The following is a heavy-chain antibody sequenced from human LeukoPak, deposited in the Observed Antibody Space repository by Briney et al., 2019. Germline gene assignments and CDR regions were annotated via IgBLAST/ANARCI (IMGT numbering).Heavy chain of an antibody. V-gene: IGHV3-48*01. J-gene: IGHJ3*02. D-gene: IGHD1-26*01. CDR2: ISSSSTI. CDR1: GFTFSSYS. Sequence: SLRLSCXASGFTFSSYSMNWVRQAPGKGLEWVSYISSSSTIYYADSVKGRFTISRDNAKNSLYLQMNSLRAEDTAVYYCARDFPSIVGATESFDIWGQGTMVTVSS. CDR3: ARDFPSIVGATESFDI.